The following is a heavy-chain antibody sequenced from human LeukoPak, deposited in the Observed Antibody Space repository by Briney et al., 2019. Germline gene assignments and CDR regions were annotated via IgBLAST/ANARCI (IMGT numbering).Heavy chain of an antibody. J-gene: IGHJ4*02. V-gene: IGHV4-39*07. Sequence: PSETLSLTCTVSGGSISSSSYYWGWRRQPPGTGLEWIGSIYYSGSTYYNPSLKSRVTISVDTSKNQFSLKLSSVTAADTAVYYCARDGRWSSGWPFDYWGQGTLVTVSS. CDR3: ARDGRWSSGWPFDY. D-gene: IGHD6-19*01. CDR2: IYYSGST. CDR1: GGSISSSSYY.